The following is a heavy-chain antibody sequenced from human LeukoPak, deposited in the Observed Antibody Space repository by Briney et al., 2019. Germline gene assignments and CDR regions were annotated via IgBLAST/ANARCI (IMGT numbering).Heavy chain of an antibody. J-gene: IGHJ4*02. CDR1: GYTFTGYY. V-gene: IGHV1-2*06. Sequence: ASVKVSCKASGYTFTGYYVHWVQQAPGQGLEWMGRVNPDTGGTNYAQKFQGRVTTTRDTSINTAYMELSRLTPDDTAIYYCARVGPTSYFDYWGQGTLVTVSS. CDR2: VNPDTGGT. CDR3: ARVGPTSYFDY.